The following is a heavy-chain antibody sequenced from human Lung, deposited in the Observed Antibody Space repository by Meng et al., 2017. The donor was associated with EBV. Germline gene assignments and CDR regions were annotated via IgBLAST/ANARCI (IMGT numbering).Heavy chain of an antibody. CDR3: ARDSPLDGYSLLDY. CDR2: IDPNTGNP. J-gene: IGHJ4*02. CDR1: GYPFNSYA. V-gene: IGHV7-4-1*02. Sequence: VQSGSDLKQPGDSVKVPCRPSGYPFNSYAINWVRQAPGQGPDWMGWIDPNTGNPTYDQGFTGRFVFSLDTSVSTAYLQINSLRADDTAVYYCARDSPLDGYSLLDYWGQGTLVTVSS. D-gene: IGHD5-24*01.